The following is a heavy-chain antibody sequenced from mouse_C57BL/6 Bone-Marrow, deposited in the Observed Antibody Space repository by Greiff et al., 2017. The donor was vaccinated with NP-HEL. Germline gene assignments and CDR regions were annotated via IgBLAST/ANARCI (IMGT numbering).Heavy chain of an antibody. V-gene: IGHV1-69*01. J-gene: IGHJ3*01. Sequence: QVQLQQPGAELVMPGASVKLSCKASGNTFTSYWMHWVKQRPGQGLEWIGEIDPSDSYTNYNQKFKGKSTLTVDKSSSTAYMQLSSLTSEDSAVYYCARDGEFAYWGQGTLVTVSA. CDR2: IDPSDSYT. CDR3: ARDGEFAY. CDR1: GNTFTSYW.